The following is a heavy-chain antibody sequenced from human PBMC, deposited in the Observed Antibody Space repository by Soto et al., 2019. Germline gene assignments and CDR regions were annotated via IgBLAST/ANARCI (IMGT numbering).Heavy chain of an antibody. CDR3: AKYSSSGYFDY. CDR1: GFTFSSYG. J-gene: IGHJ4*02. D-gene: IGHD6-6*01. CDR2: ISYDGSNK. Sequence: GGSLRLSCAASGFTFSSYGMHWVRQAPGKGLEWVAVISYDGSNKYYADSVKGRFTISRDNSKNTLYLQMNSLRAEDTAVYYCAKYSSSGYFDYWGQGTLVTVSS. V-gene: IGHV3-30*18.